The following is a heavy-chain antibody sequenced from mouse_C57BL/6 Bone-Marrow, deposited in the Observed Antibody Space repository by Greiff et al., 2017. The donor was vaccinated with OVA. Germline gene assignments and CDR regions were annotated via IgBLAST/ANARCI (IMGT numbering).Heavy chain of an antibody. Sequence: EVMLVESGGGLVKPGGSLKLSCAASGFTFSSYAMSWVRQTPEKRLEWVATISDGGSYTYYPDNVKGRFTITRDNAKNNLYLQMSHLKSEDTAMYYCARDRGGITVVEVLYYFDYWGQGTTLTVSS. D-gene: IGHD1-1*01. J-gene: IGHJ2*01. V-gene: IGHV5-4*01. CDR1: GFTFSSYA. CDR2: ISDGGSYT. CDR3: ARDRGGITVVEVLYYFDY.